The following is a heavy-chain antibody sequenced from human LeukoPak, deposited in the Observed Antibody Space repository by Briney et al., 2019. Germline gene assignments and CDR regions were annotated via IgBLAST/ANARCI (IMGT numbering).Heavy chain of an antibody. CDR2: IYYSGST. CDR1: GGSISSSSYY. D-gene: IGHD3-9*01. Sequence: SETLSLTCTVSGGSISSSSYYWGWTGQPPGKGLEWIGSIYYSGSTYYNPSLKSRVTISVDTSKNQFSLKLSSVTAADTAVYYCARLRYYWAERYFDWLWGQGTLVTVSS. J-gene: IGHJ4*02. CDR3: ARLRYYWAERYFDWL. V-gene: IGHV4-39*01.